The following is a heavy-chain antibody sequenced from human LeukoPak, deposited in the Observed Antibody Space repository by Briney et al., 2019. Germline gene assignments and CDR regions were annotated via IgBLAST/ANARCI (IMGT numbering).Heavy chain of an antibody. Sequence: PSETLSLTCTVSGGSISSGGYYWSWIRQHPGKGLEWIGYIFYSGSTNYNPSLKSRVTISVDTSKNQFSLKLSSVTAADTAVYYCARDLGSGSDYWGQGTLVTVSS. CDR3: ARDLGSGSDY. CDR2: IFYSGST. V-gene: IGHV4-61*08. D-gene: IGHD1-26*01. CDR1: GGSISSGGYY. J-gene: IGHJ4*02.